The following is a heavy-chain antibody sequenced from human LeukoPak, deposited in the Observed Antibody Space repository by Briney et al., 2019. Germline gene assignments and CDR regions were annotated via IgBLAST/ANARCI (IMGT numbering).Heavy chain of an antibody. Sequence: ASVKVSCRASGYTFTSYDIIWLRQATGQGLEWMGWMNPNNGNTGYVQKLQGRLTMTRDTSIRTAYMELSSLRSEDTAVYYCARDLVDNACDFWGQGTLVTVSS. CDR3: ARDLVDNACDF. J-gene: IGHJ4*02. CDR2: MNPNNGNT. V-gene: IGHV1-8*02. CDR1: GYTFTSYD. D-gene: IGHD2-8*01.